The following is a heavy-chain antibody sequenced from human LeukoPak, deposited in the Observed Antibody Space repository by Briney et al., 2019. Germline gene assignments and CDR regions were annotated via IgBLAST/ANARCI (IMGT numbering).Heavy chain of an antibody. CDR1: GGTFSSYA. D-gene: IGHD3-10*01. V-gene: IGHV1-69*13. CDR3: ARDQTYGSGSYYVY. J-gene: IGHJ4*02. CDR2: IIPIFGTA. Sequence: AASVKVSCKASGGTFSSYAISWVRQAPGQGLEWMGGIIPIFGTANYAQKFQGRVTITADESASTAYMELSSLRSEDTAVYYCARDQTYGSGSYYVYWGQGTLVTVSS.